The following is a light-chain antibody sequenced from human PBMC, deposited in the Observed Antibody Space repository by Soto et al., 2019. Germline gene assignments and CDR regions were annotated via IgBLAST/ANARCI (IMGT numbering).Light chain of an antibody. J-gene: IGLJ1*01. Sequence: QSALTQPASVSGSPGQSITISCTGTSSDIGGSNYVSWYQQLPGKAPKFMIYDVSNRPSGVSNRFSGSKSGNTASLTISGLQAEDEADYYCSSYTSSSALGVFGTGTKLTVL. CDR3: SSYTSSSALGV. V-gene: IGLV2-14*01. CDR1: SSDIGGSNY. CDR2: DVS.